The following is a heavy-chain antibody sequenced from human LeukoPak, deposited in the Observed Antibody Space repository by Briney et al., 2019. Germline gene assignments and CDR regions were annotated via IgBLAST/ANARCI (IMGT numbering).Heavy chain of an antibody. Sequence: GASVKVSCKASGYTLTSYDINWVRQATGQGLEWMGWMNPNSGNTGYAQKFQGRVTMTRNTSISTAYMELSSLRSEDTAVYYCARGRNVKYYDYVWGSYRLDAFDIWGQGTMVTVSS. D-gene: IGHD3-16*02. V-gene: IGHV1-8*01. J-gene: IGHJ3*02. CDR2: MNPNSGNT. CDR3: ARGRNVKYYDYVWGSYRLDAFDI. CDR1: GYTLTSYD.